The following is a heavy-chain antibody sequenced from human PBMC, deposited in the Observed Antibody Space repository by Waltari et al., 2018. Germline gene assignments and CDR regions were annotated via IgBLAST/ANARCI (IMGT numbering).Heavy chain of an antibody. CDR2: IDWDGDR. Sequence: QVTLKETGPALVKPSETLRLTCSFSGFSLTASSMRVSWIRQPPGKALEWLGRIDWDGDRVYNPALKTRLTISRGSIHNQVVLLMTNVDPGDTGTYYCARIWGEWLALFDFWGQGTHVTVSS. D-gene: IGHD6-19*01. J-gene: IGHJ4*02. V-gene: IGHV2-70*04. CDR3: ARIWGEWLALFDF. CDR1: GFSLTASSMR.